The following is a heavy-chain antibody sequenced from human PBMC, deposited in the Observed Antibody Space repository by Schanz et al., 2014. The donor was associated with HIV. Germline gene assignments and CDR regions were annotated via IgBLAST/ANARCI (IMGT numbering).Heavy chain of an antibody. V-gene: IGHV3-74*01. CDR1: GSTFSSYW. CDR2: INSDGSST. D-gene: IGHD4-4*01. J-gene: IGHJ6*02. CDR3: ARDRLHPGNGMDV. Sequence: EVQLVESGGGLVQPGGSLRLSCAASGSTFSSYWMHWVRQAPGKGLVWVSRINSDGSSTNYADSVKGRLTISRDNAKNTLYLQMNSLRAEDTAVYYCARDRLHPGNGMDVWGQGTTVTVAS.